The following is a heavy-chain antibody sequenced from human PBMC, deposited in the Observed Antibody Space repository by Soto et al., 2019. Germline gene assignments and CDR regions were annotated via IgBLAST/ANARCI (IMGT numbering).Heavy chain of an antibody. Sequence: SETLSLTCTVSGGSISTYYWSWIRQPPGKGLEWIGHIYYSGSTNYNPSLKSRVTISVDTSKNQFSLKLSSVTAADTAVYYCAGDYYDSSGYSYWGHGTLVTVSS. CDR3: AGDYYDSSGYSY. D-gene: IGHD3-22*01. J-gene: IGHJ4*01. CDR2: IYYSGST. V-gene: IGHV4-59*01. CDR1: GGSISTYY.